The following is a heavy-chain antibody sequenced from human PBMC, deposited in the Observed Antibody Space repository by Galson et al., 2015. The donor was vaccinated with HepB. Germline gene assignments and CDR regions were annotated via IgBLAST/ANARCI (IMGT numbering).Heavy chain of an antibody. D-gene: IGHD2-2*01. CDR2: ISYRGDNT. CDR1: GFRFSTLA. Sequence: LRLSCAASGFRFSTLAMSWVRQAPGKGPEWVSTISYRGDNTYYADSVKGRFTISRDNSKNTLYLRMNSLRAEDTAVYYCAKRGDIVVVATTIYFDYWGQGTLVTVSS. CDR3: AKRGDIVVVATTIYFDY. J-gene: IGHJ4*02. V-gene: IGHV3-23*01.